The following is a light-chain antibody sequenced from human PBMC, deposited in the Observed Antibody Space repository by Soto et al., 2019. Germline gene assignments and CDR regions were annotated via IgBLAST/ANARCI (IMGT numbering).Light chain of an antibody. Sequence: SYELTQPPSVSVAPGETARITCGGNNIGRKSVHWYHQKPGQAPVLVIYYDSDRPSGIPERFSGSNSGNTGTLTITRVEAGDGQEYYWQVWNGKRDHSVFGEGTRLTFL. J-gene: IGLJ2*01. CDR3: QVWNGKRDHSV. CDR1: NIGRKS. CDR2: YDS. V-gene: IGLV3-21*01.